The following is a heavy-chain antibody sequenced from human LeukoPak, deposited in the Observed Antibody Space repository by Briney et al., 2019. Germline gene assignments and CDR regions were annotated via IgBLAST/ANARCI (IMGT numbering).Heavy chain of an antibody. J-gene: IGHJ6*03. D-gene: IGHD5-18*01. CDR3: ARVGYRSYYYYMDV. Sequence: PSETLSLTCNVSGGSISSYYWSWIRQPPGKGLEWIGYIYYSGSTNYNPSLKSRVTISVDTSKNQFSLKLSSVTAADTAVYYCARVGYRSYYYYMDVRGKGTTVTVSS. CDR2: IYYSGST. V-gene: IGHV4-59*01. CDR1: GGSISSYY.